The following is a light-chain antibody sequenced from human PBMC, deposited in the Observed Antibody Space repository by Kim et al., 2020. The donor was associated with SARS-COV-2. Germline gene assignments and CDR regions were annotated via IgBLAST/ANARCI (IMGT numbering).Light chain of an antibody. CDR2: DAS. Sequence: PGETAPLSCRASQYIGDWLAWYQQRPGQAPRLLICDASNRAPGIPARVSGSGSGTDFTLTIRSLEPEDLGVYYCQQRRDWPLTFGGGTKVDIK. J-gene: IGKJ4*01. CDR1: QYIGDW. V-gene: IGKV3-11*01. CDR3: QQRRDWPLT.